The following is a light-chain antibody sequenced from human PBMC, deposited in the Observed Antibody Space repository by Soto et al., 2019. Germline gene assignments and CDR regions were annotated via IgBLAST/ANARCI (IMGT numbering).Light chain of an antibody. Sequence: EIVMTQSPATLSLSKGEGATLSCWASQSISNKLAWYQHRPGQAPRLLIYDTSTRAAGIPARFSGSGSGTDFTLTISSLQSEDFAVYYCQQYNSWRSITFGQGTRLEIK. J-gene: IGKJ5*01. CDR1: QSISNK. CDR2: DTS. V-gene: IGKV3-15*01. CDR3: QQYNSWRSIT.